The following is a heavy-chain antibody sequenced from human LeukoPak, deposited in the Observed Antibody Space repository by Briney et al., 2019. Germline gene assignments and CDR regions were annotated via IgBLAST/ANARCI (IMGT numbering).Heavy chain of an antibody. CDR2: IFYTGTT. V-gene: IGHV4-59*12. Sequence: SETLSLTCTVSGGSISNYYWSWIRQPPGKGLEWIGYIFYTGTTNYNFSLKSRLTISVDTSENQFSLRLTSVTAADTAVYYCARDGYYYDSSGYYYFDYWGQGTLVTVSS. J-gene: IGHJ4*02. CDR1: GGSISNYY. CDR3: ARDGYYYDSSGYYYFDY. D-gene: IGHD3-22*01.